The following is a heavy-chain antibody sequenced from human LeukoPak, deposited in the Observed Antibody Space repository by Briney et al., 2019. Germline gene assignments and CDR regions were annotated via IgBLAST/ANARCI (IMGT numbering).Heavy chain of an antibody. J-gene: IGHJ4*02. CDR1: GGSISSGGYY. CDR3: ARVGEMATTIFDY. Sequence: PSQTLSLTCTVSGGSISSGGYYWSWIRQHPGKGLEWIGYIYYSGSTYYNPPLKSRVTISVDTSKNQFSLKLSSVTAADTAVYYCARVGEMATTIFDYWGQGTLVTVSS. V-gene: IGHV4-31*03. CDR2: IYYSGST. D-gene: IGHD5-24*01.